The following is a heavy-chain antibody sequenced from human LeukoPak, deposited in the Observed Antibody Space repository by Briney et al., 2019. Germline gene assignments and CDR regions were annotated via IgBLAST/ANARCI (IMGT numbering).Heavy chain of an antibody. D-gene: IGHD4-11*01. CDR2: ISAYNGNT. Sequence: ASVKVSCKASGYTFTSYGISWVRQAPGQGLEWMGWISAYNGNTNYAQKLQGRVTMTTDTSTSTAYMELRSLRSDDTAVYYCARNSNYPTSYYYYGTDVWGQGTTVTVSS. V-gene: IGHV1-18*01. CDR3: ARNSNYPTSYYYYGTDV. CDR1: GYTFTSYG. J-gene: IGHJ6*02.